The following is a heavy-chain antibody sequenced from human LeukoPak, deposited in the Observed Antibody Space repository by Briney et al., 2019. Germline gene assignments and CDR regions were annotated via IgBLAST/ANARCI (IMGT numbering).Heavy chain of an antibody. D-gene: IGHD6-6*01. CDR2: IIPIFGTA. V-gene: IGHV1-69*13. CDR3: ARAAGSGSSSRAYYYYYYMDV. Sequence: GASVKVSCKASGGTFSSYAISWVRQAPGQGLEWMGGIIPIFGTANYAQKFQGRVTITADESTSTAYMELSSLRSEDTAVYYCARAAGSGSSSRAYYYYYYMDVWGKGTTVTVSS. J-gene: IGHJ6*03. CDR1: GGTFSSYA.